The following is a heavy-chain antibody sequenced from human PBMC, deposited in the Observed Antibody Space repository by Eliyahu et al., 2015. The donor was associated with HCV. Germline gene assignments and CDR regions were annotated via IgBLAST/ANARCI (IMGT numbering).Heavy chain of an antibody. CDR3: AKDGGYSGYDPNAFDY. D-gene: IGHD5-12*01. CDR1: GFTFSSYA. J-gene: IGHJ4*02. CDR2: LWGWFGRT. V-gene: IGHV3-23*01. Sequence: EVQLLESGGGLVQPGGSLRLSCAASGFTFSSYAMSWVRQAPGKGLEWVSGLWGWFGRTYYADSVKGRFTISRDNSKNTLYLQMNSLRAEDTAVYYCAKDGGYSGYDPNAFDYWGQGTLVTVSS.